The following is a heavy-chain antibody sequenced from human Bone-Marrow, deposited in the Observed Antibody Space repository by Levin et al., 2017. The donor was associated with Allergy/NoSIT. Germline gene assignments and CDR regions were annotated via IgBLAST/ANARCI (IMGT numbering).Heavy chain of an antibody. V-gene: IGHV3-53*01. CDR1: GFTVSSNY. J-gene: IGHJ3*01. CDR3: AREDIRSPIYLIVSYAFDV. CDR2: IHIGGST. D-gene: IGHD2-15*01. Sequence: GGSLRLSCAASGFTVSSNYMNWVRQAPGKGLEWVSVIHIGGSTYYADSVKGRFTISRDNSKNTLYLQMNSLRVEDTAMYYCAREDIRSPIYLIVSYAFDVWGQGTMVTVSS.